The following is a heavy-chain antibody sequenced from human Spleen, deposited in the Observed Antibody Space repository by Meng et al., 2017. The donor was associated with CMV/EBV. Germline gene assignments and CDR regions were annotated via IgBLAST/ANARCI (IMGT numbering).Heavy chain of an antibody. D-gene: IGHD3-3*01. V-gene: IGHV3-11*06. CDR2: ISSSSSYI. CDR3: ARDDTYYDFWSGYYQFVGSNYYYYYGMDV. J-gene: IGHJ6*02. Sequence: GASLKISCAASGFTFSDYYMSWIRQAPGKGLEWVSSISSSSSYIYYADSVKGRFTISRDNAKNSLYLQMNSLRAEDTAVYYCARDDTYYDFWSGYYQFVGSNYYYYYGMDVWGQGTAVTVSS. CDR1: GFTFSDYY.